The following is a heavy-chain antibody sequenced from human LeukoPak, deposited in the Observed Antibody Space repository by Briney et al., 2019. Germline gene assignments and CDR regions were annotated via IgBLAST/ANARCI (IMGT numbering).Heavy chain of an antibody. V-gene: IGHV4-34*01. Sequence: KPSETLSLTCAVYGGSFSGYYWSWIRQPPGKGLEWIGEINHSGSTNYNPSLKSRVTISVDTSKNQLSLKLSSVTAADTAVYYCARRQQWLVRFFDYWGQGTLVTVSS. CDR3: ARRQQWLVRFFDY. D-gene: IGHD6-19*01. J-gene: IGHJ4*02. CDR1: GGSFSGYY. CDR2: INHSGST.